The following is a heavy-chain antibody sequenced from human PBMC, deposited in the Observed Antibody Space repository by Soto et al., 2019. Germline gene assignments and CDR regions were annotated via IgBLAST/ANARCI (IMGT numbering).Heavy chain of an antibody. Sequence: GGCLRLSCAASGFTFSSYSMNWVRQAPGKGLEWVSSISSSSSYIYYADSVKGRFTISRDNAKNSLYLQMNSLRAEDTAVYYCASIGYYDSSGYYWPYFDYWGQGTLVTVSS. CDR2: ISSSSSYI. J-gene: IGHJ4*02. CDR1: GFTFSSYS. CDR3: ASIGYYDSSGYYWPYFDY. D-gene: IGHD3-22*01. V-gene: IGHV3-21*01.